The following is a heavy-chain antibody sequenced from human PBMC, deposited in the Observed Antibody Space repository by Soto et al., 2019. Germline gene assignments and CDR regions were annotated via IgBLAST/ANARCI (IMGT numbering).Heavy chain of an antibody. Sequence: EVQLVESGGGWVQPGRSLRLSCAASGFTFDVYAMHWVRQAPGKGLEWVSGINYNSGSVGYADSVKGRFTISRDNAKNSLHLQMNSLRAEDKAVYYCAKDISLRGWVYLVVEYWGQGTLVTVSP. D-gene: IGHD6-13*01. CDR3: AKDISLRGWVYLVVEY. CDR1: GFTFDVYA. CDR2: INYNSGSV. V-gene: IGHV3-9*01. J-gene: IGHJ4*02.